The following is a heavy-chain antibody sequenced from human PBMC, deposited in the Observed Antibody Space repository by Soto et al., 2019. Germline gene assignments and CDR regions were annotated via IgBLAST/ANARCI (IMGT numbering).Heavy chain of an antibody. CDR1: GYSFTNCW. J-gene: IGHJ4*02. V-gene: IGHV5-51*01. D-gene: IGHD4-4*01. CDR3: ARLTVTKGIDC. Sequence: PGETLKISCKGSGYSFTNCWIGWVRQMPGKGLGWVGIIYLGDSGTRYSPSFQGQVTISADKSISTAYLQWSSLKASDTAREYWARLTVTKGIDCWGQGTLGTDS. CDR2: IYLGDSGT.